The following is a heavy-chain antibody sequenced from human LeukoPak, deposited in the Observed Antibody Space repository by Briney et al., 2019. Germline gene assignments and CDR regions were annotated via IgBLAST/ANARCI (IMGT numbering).Heavy chain of an antibody. CDR3: AKVLGHDSSGYYYYGMDV. D-gene: IGHD3-22*01. Sequence: GGPLRPSCAASGFTFSTFPMTWVRQPPGKGLKAFSSISGSGGDTYYKDSVKGRFTISRDNSKNTLYLQMNSLRAEDTAVYYCAKVLGHDSSGYYYYGMDVWGQGTTVTVSS. CDR2: ISGSGGDT. V-gene: IGHV3-23*01. J-gene: IGHJ6*02. CDR1: GFTFSTFP.